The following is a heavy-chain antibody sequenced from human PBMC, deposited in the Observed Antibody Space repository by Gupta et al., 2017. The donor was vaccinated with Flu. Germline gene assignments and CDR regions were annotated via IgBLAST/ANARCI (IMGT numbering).Heavy chain of an antibody. D-gene: IGHD3-16*01. CDR3: AKDHVGLWDFDL. V-gene: IGHV3-23*04. Sequence: VQLEESGGGLVLQGGCLRLSCLAAGFTFRNQDLNLVRHTSGGGRGGVSRINWRGDTIDDADSVKGRFTISKDNFKNILYLEMNSLRVEDTAVYYCAKDHVGLWDFDLWGQGTQVTVSS. J-gene: IGHJ4*02. CDR2: INWRGDTI. CDR1: GFTFRNQD.